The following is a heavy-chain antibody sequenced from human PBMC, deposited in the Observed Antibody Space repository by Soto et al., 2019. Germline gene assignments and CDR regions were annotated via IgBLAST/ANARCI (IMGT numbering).Heavy chain of an antibody. CDR2: TYFRSKWYN. V-gene: IGHV6-1*01. CDR1: RASVFRNTAS. Sequence: SQTLSLTCSSSRASVFRNTASWTWIRQFPSRGLEWLGRTYFRSKWYNDYAVSVKSRLILHPHTSNNQFSLQLTSVTPEDTAVYFCAKGDNLGPKTGYAFDPWGQG. CDR3: AKGDNLGPKTGYAFDP. J-gene: IGHJ5*02. D-gene: IGHD5-12*01.